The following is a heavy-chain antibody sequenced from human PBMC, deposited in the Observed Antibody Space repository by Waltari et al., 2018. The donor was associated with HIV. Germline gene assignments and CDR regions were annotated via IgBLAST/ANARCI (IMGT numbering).Heavy chain of an antibody. D-gene: IGHD3-16*01. V-gene: IGHV3-23*01. Sequence: EVQLLESGGHLIQPGGSLRLSCAASGFPFDTYAMNWVRRAPGKRLEWVAGISGGGDIAYSADSVKGRFSISRDNSKNTLFLQMTSLRAEDTAVYYCAKDLGDYVWGMFTGAHFDSWGQGTLVTVSS. J-gene: IGHJ4*02. CDR3: AKDLGDYVWGMFTGAHFDS. CDR2: ISGGGDIA. CDR1: GFPFDTYA.